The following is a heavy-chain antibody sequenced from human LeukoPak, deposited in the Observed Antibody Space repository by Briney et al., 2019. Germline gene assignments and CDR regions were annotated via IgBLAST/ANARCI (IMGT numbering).Heavy chain of an antibody. CDR1: GFTFSSYA. V-gene: IGHV3-23*01. CDR3: AKRGKGPYYYGSGIDY. Sequence: GGSLRLSCAASGFTFSSYAMSWVRQAPGKGLEWVSAISGSGGSTYYADSVKGRFTISRDNSKNTLYLQMNSLRAEDTAVYYCAKRGKGPYYYGSGIDYWGQGTLVTVSS. J-gene: IGHJ4*02. D-gene: IGHD3-10*01. CDR2: ISGSGGST.